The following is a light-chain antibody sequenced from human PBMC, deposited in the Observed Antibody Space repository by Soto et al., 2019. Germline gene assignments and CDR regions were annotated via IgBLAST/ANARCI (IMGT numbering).Light chain of an antibody. Sequence: IVMPQSPSTLSVSPGGRVTLSCRASQSVSSYLAWYQQKPGQAPRLLIYDASNRATGIPVRFSGSGSGTDFTLTISSLEPEDFAVYYCQQRSNWPITFGQGTRLEI. J-gene: IGKJ5*01. CDR2: DAS. CDR1: QSVSSY. CDR3: QQRSNWPIT. V-gene: IGKV3-11*01.